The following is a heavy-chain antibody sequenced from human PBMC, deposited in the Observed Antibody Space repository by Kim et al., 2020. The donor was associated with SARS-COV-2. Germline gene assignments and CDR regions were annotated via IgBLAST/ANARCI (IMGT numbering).Heavy chain of an antibody. CDR3: AREDYGTSGDYYYMDV. Sequence: GGSLRLSCAASGFTFSSYGMHWVRQAPGKGLEWVAVIWYDGSNKYYADSVKGRFTISRDNSKNTRYLQMNSLRAEDTAVYYCAREDYGTSGDYYYMDVWGKGATVTVSS. CDR1: GFTFSSYG. V-gene: IGHV3-33*01. J-gene: IGHJ6*03. CDR2: IWYDGSNK. D-gene: IGHD4-17*01.